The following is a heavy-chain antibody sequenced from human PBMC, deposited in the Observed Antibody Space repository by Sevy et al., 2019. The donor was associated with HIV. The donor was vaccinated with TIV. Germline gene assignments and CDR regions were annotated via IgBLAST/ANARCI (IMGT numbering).Heavy chain of an antibody. CDR3: ARGRNYYRS. CDR1: GFTFINYW. CDR2: VKEDGSEK. V-gene: IGHV3-7*01. J-gene: IGHJ5*02. D-gene: IGHD3-10*01. Sequence: GGSLRLSCVASGFTFINYWMSWVRQAPGKGLEWVANVKEDGSEKYYVESVKGRFTISRDNAKNSLYLQMNSLRAEDTAVYYCARGRNYYRSWGQGTLVTVSS.